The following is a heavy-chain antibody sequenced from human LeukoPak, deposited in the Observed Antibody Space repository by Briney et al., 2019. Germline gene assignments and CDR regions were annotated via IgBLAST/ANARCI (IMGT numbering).Heavy chain of an antibody. J-gene: IGHJ4*02. CDR2: IKQDGSEK. Sequence: GSLRLSCAASGFTFSSYWMSWVRQAPGQWLEWVANIKQDGSEKYYVDSVKGRFTISRDNAKNSLYLQMNSLRAEDTAVYYCARDRNARCFDYWGQGTLVTVSS. V-gene: IGHV3-7*01. D-gene: IGHD1-14*01. CDR1: GFTFSSYW. CDR3: ARDRNARCFDY.